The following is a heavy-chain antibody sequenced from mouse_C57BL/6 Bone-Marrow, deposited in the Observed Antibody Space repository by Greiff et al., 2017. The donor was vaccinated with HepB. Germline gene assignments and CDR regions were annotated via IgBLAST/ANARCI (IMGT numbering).Heavy chain of an antibody. J-gene: IGHJ4*01. Sequence: QVQLQQPGAELVKPGASVKLSCKASGYTFTSYWMHWVKQRPGRGLEWIGRIDPNSGGTKYNEKFKSKATLTVDKPSSTAYMQLSSLTSEDSAVYYCSSYFITTVGFAMGYWGQGTSVTVSS. CDR3: SSYFITTVGFAMGY. D-gene: IGHD1-1*01. CDR1: GYTFTSYW. V-gene: IGHV1-72*01. CDR2: IDPNSGGT.